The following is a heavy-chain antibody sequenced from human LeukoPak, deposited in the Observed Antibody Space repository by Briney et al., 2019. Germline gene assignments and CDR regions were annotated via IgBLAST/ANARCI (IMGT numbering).Heavy chain of an antibody. D-gene: IGHD3-22*01. CDR3: ARDRYYYDSSGYYQARGFDY. CDR2: IYYSGST. J-gene: IGHJ4*02. CDR1: GGSISSGGYS. Sequence: SGTLSLTCAVSGGSISSGGYSWSWIRQPPGKGLEWIGSIYYSGSTYYNPSLKSRVTISVDTSKNQFSLKLSSVTAADTAVYYCARDRYYYDSSGYYQARGFDYWGQGTLVTVSS. V-gene: IGHV4-39*07.